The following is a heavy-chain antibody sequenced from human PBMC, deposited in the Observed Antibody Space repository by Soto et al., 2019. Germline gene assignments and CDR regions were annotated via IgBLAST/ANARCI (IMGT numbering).Heavy chain of an antibody. V-gene: IGHV4-30-4*01. CDR3: ARDPIFYYASSGYGGSYFDY. J-gene: IGHJ4*02. CDR1: DASVTIEDYY. Sequence: NPSETLSVTSAFSDASVTIEDYYWSWIRQPPGKGMEWIGYIYHSGSTYYNPSLKSRVSISIDTSQNQFSLKLTSLTAADTAVYYCARDPIFYYASSGYGGSYFDYWGQGSRVTVSS. CDR2: IYHSGST. D-gene: IGHD3-22*01.